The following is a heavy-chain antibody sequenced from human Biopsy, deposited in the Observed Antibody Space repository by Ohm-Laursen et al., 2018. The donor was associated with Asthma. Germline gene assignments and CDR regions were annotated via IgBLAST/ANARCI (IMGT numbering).Heavy chain of an antibody. Sequence: GESLKISCKASGYSFARHDINWVRQAPGQGLEWMGWMNPRSGNTGFAQKFQGRLSMTRNTSLNTAYMEVRSLKPDDTAVYYCARATRTGITDRLDPWGQGTLVSV. CDR1: GYSFARHD. CDR2: MNPRSGNT. J-gene: IGHJ5*02. CDR3: ARATRTGITDRLDP. V-gene: IGHV1-8*01. D-gene: IGHD1-1*01.